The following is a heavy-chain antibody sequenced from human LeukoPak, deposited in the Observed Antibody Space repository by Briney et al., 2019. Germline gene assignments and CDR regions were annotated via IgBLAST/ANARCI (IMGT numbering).Heavy chain of an antibody. V-gene: IGHV1-18*01. CDR2: ISVYNANT. CDR3: ARDRPAWNYDSTNNWFDP. Sequence: ASVKVSCKASGYTFTSYGISWVRQAPGQGLEWMGWISVYNANTNYAQRLQGRVTMTTDTSTSTAYMELRSLRSDDTAVYYCARDRPAWNYDSTNNWFDPWGQGTLVTVSS. J-gene: IGHJ5*02. CDR1: GYTFTSYG. D-gene: IGHD3-22*01.